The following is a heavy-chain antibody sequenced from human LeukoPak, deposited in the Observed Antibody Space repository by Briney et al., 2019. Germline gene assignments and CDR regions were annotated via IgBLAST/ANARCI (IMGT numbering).Heavy chain of an antibody. CDR3: ASRSSIWSGYQDTLYYFDS. Sequence: PSETLSLTCTVSGGSISSYYWSWIRQPPGKGLDWIGYIYYSGSTNYNPSLKSRVTISVDTSKNQCSLKLSSVTAADTAVYYCASRSSIWSGYQDTLYYFDSWGQGTLVTVSS. V-gene: IGHV4-59*01. CDR2: IYYSGST. D-gene: IGHD3-3*01. J-gene: IGHJ4*02. CDR1: GGSISSYY.